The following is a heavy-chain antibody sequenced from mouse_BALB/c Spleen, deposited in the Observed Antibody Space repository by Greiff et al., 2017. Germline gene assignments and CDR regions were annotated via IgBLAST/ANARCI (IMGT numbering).Heavy chain of an antibody. D-gene: IGHD2-4*01. V-gene: IGHV5-17*02. J-gene: IGHJ4*01. CDR3: ARDDYEGGAMDY. CDR1: GFTFSSFG. CDR2: ISSGSSTI. Sequence: DVQLVESGGGLVQPGGSRKLSCAASGFTFSSFGMHWVRQAPEKGLEWVAYISSGSSTIYYADTVKGRFTISRDNPKNTLFLQMTSLRSEDTAMYYCARDDYEGGAMDYWGQGTSVTVSS.